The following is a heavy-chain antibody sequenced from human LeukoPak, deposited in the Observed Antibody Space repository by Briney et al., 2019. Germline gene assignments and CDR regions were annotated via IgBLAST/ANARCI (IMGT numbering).Heavy chain of an antibody. V-gene: IGHV3-30*04. CDR3: ARPLMYYYGSETYFWFDP. D-gene: IGHD3-10*01. J-gene: IGHJ5*02. CDR2: ISYDGSNK. Sequence: GGSLRLSCAASGFTFSSYAMHWVRQAPGKGLEWVAVISYDGSNKYYADSVKGRFTISRDNSKNTLYLQMNSLRAEDTAVYYCARPLMYYYGSETYFWFDPWGQGTLVTVSS. CDR1: GFTFSSYA.